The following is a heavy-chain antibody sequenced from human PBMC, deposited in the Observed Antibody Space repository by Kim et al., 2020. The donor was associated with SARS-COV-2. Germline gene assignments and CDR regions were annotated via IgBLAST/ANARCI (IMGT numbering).Heavy chain of an antibody. J-gene: IGHJ4*02. V-gene: IGHV4-34*01. CDR1: GGSFSGYY. CDR3: ARSSGFGY. CDR2: INHSGST. D-gene: IGHD3-22*01. Sequence: SETLSLTCAVYGGSFSGYYWSWIRQPPGKGLEWIGEINHSGSTNYNPSLKSRVTISVDTSKNQFSLKLSSVTAADTAVYYCARSSGFGYWGQGTLVTVSS.